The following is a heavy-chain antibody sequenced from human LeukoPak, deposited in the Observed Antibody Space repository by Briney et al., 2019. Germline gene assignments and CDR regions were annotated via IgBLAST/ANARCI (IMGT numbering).Heavy chain of an antibody. CDR3: ARDRYYYDSSGTHYFDY. V-gene: IGHV4-59*12. Sequence: SETLSLTCTVSGGSISSYYWSWIRQPPEKGLEWIGYISYSGSTNYNPSVKSRVTISIDTSKNQFFLKLSSVTAADTAVYYCARDRYYYDSSGTHYFDYWGQGTLVTVSS. J-gene: IGHJ4*02. CDR1: GGSISSYY. D-gene: IGHD3-22*01. CDR2: ISYSGST.